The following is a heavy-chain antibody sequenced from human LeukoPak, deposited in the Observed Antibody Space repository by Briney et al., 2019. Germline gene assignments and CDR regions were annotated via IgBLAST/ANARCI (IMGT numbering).Heavy chain of an antibody. CDR3: AAPGYSSGWYMFDY. J-gene: IGHJ4*02. CDR1: GFTFTSSA. CDR2: IVVGSGNT. V-gene: IGHV1-58*02. D-gene: IGHD6-19*01. Sequence: SVKVSCKASGFTFTSSAMQWVRQARGQRLEWIGWIVVGSGNTNYAQKFQERVTITRDMSTSTAYMELSSLRSEDTAVYYCAAPGYSSGWYMFDYWGQGTLVTVSS.